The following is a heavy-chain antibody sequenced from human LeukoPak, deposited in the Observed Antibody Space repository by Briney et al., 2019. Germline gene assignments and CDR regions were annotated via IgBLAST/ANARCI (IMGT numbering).Heavy chain of an antibody. V-gene: IGHV3-7*05. CDR2: IKLDGTEK. D-gene: IGHD2-2*01. J-gene: IGHJ4*02. Sequence: AGGSLRLSCAASGFTFSSYWMHWVRQAPGKGLEWVANIKLDGTEKYYVDSVKGRFTISRDNAKNTLYLQMNSLRAEDTAVYYCATVSREHQLVRSSLYWGQGTLVTVSS. CDR1: GFTFSSYW. CDR3: ATVSREHQLVRSSLY.